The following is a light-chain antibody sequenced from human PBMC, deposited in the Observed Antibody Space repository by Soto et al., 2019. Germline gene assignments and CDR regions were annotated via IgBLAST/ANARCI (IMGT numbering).Light chain of an antibody. V-gene: IGLV2-14*01. CDR3: SSYTSSNTLV. CDR1: SSDVGGYNY. Sequence: QSGLTQPASVSGSPGQSITISCTGTSSDVGGYNYVSWYQQHPGKAPKPMIYEVSNRPSGISNRFSGSKSGNTASLTISWLQAEDEADYYCSSYTSSNTLVFGGGTQLTVL. J-gene: IGLJ3*02. CDR2: EVS.